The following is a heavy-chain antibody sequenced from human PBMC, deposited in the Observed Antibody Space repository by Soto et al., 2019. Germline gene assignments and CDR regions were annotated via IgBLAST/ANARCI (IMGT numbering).Heavy chain of an antibody. CDR3: ARDNQYSGYDLVKSYYYYGMDV. CDR2: TYYRSKWYN. Sequence: PSQTLSLTCAISGDSVSSNSAAGNWIRQSPSRGLEWLGRTYYRSKWYNDYAVSVKSRITINPDTSKNQFSLQLNSVTPEDTAVYYCARDNQYSGYDLVKSYYYYGMDVRGQGTTVTVSS. CDR1: GDSVSSNSAA. V-gene: IGHV6-1*01. J-gene: IGHJ6*02. D-gene: IGHD5-12*01.